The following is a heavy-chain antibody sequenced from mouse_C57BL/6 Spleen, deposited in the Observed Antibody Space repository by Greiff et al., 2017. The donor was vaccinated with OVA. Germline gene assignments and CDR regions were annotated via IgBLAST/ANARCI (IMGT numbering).Heavy chain of an antibody. CDR3: ARSGYYGSSYYFDY. Sequence: QVQLQQSGAELVRPGTSVKVSCKASGYAFTNYLIEWVKQRPGQGLEWIGVTNPGSGGTNYNEKFKGKATLTADKSSSTAYMQLSSLTSEDSAVYFSARSGYYGSSYYFDYWGQGTTLTVSS. CDR1: GYAFTNYL. D-gene: IGHD1-1*01. J-gene: IGHJ2*01. V-gene: IGHV1-54*01. CDR2: TNPGSGGT.